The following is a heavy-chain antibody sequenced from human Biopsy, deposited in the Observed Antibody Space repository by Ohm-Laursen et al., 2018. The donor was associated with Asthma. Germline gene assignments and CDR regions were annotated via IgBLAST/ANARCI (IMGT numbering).Heavy chain of an antibody. CDR3: ARGGSSNWSHYYFDY. Sequence: SLRLSCAAPGFTVSRDHMFWVRQAPGKGLEWVSVIYSGGTSHTADSVRGRFTISRAYSKNTLYLQMHSLIAEDTAVYYCARGGSSNWSHYYFDYWGQGTLVTVSS. D-gene: IGHD2-2*01. CDR1: GFTVSRDH. CDR2: IYSGGTS. V-gene: IGHV3-53*01. J-gene: IGHJ4*02.